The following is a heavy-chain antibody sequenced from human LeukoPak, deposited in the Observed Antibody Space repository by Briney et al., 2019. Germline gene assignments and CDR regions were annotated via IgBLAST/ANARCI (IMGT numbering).Heavy chain of an antibody. CDR2: INPNSGGS. CDR1: GYTFTDYY. J-gene: IGHJ4*02. CDR3: ARVSLSNYVDY. Sequence: ASVKVSCKASGYTFTDYYMHWVRQAPGQGLEWMGWINPNSGGSNYAQKFQGRVTMTRDTSISTAYMELSSLRSDDTAIYYCARVSLSNYVDYWGQGTLVTVSS. V-gene: IGHV1-2*02.